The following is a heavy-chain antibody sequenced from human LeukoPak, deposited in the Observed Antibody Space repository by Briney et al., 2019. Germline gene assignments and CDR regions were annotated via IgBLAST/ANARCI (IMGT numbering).Heavy chain of an antibody. CDR2: ISASGGST. J-gene: IGHJ4*02. D-gene: IGHD1/OR15-1a*01. Sequence: PGGSLRLSCAASGVTFRNYAMSWVRQAPGKGLEWVAGISASGGSTYYADSVRGRFTISRDNSKNTLYLHINSLRAEDTATYYCAKDRTTVARIFDYWGQGTLVTVSS. V-gene: IGHV3-23*01. CDR3: AKDRTTVARIFDY. CDR1: GVTFRNYA.